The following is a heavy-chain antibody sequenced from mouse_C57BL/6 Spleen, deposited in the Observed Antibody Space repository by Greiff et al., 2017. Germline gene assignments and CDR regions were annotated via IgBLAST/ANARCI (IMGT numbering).Heavy chain of an antibody. CDR2: IDPEDGET. CDR3: ARSRITTVVECYAMDY. CDR1: GFNFKDYY. D-gene: IGHD1-1*01. V-gene: IGHV14-2*01. Sequence: EVQLQQSGAELVKPGASVKLSCTASGFNFKDYYMHWVKQRTEQGLEWIGRIDPEDGETKYAPKFQGKATITADTSSNTAYLQLSSLTSEDTAVYYCARSRITTVVECYAMDYWGQGTSVTVSS. J-gene: IGHJ4*01.